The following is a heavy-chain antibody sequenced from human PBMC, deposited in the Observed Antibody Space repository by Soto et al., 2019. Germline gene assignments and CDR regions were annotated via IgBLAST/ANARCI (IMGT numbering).Heavy chain of an antibody. CDR1: GDSVSSNSVA. J-gene: IGHJ3*02. CDR3: ASRHSGGSDSFDI. CDR2: TYYRSKWYN. Sequence: SQTLSIPLVISGDSVSSNSVACNLIRNSPSRGLEWLGRTYYRSKWYNNYAVSVKSRITINPDTSKNQFSLQLNSVSPEDTAVYFCASRHSGGSDSFDIWGQGTMVTVSS. V-gene: IGHV6-1*01. D-gene: IGHD2-15*01.